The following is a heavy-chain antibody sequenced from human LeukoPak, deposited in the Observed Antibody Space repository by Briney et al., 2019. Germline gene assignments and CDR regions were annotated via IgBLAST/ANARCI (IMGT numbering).Heavy chain of an antibody. V-gene: IGHV3-21*01. CDR2: ISSSSSYM. CDR3: ARDPSGGDY. D-gene: IGHD3-10*01. J-gene: IGHJ4*02. Sequence: GRSLRLSCAASGFTFSSYAMHWVRQAPGKGLEWVSSISSSSSYMYYADSVKGRFTISRDNAKNSLYLQMNSLRAEDTAVYYCARDPSGGDYWGQGTLVTVSS. CDR1: GFTFSSYA.